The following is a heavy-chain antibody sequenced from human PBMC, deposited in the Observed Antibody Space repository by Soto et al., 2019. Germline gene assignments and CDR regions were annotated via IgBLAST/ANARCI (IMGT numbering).Heavy chain of an antibody. CDR1: GGSIRSYH. D-gene: IGHD2-15*01. CDR2: IYYSGST. V-gene: IGHV4-59*01. Sequence: SETLSLTCTVSGGSIRSYHWSWIRQPPGKGLEWIGYIYYSGSTNCNPSLKSRVTISVDTSKNQFSLRLSAVTAADTAVYYCARGWFTNPLDFWGQGALVTVSS. J-gene: IGHJ4*02. CDR3: ARGWFTNPLDF.